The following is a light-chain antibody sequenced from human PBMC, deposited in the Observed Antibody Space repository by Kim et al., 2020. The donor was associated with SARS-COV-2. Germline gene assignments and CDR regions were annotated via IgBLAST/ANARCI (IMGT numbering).Light chain of an antibody. CDR1: SSDVGGYKY. J-gene: IGLJ3*02. V-gene: IGLV2-14*04. CDR3: SSYTSSSLWV. Sequence: GQSITISCTGNSSDVGGYKYVSWYQQHPGKAPKLVIYDVSKRPSGVSNRFSGSKSGNTASLTISGLQAEDEADYYCSSYTSSSLWVFGGGTQLIVL. CDR2: DVS.